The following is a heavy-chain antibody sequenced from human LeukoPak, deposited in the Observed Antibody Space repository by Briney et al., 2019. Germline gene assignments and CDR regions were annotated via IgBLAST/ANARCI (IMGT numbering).Heavy chain of an antibody. CDR2: ISSSGSTI. D-gene: IGHD3-10*01. V-gene: IGHV3-48*04. J-gene: IGHJ6*03. Sequence: GGSVRLSCAASGFTFSSYSMNWVRQAPGKGLEWVSYISSSGSTIYYADSVKGRFTITRDNAKNSLYLHMNSLRAEDTALYYCARLSAYYYGSYFYYYMDVWGKGTTVTVSS. CDR1: GFTFSSYS. CDR3: ARLSAYYYGSYFYYYMDV.